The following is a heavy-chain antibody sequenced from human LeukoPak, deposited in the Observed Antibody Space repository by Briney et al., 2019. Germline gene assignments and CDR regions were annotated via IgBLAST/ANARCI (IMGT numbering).Heavy chain of an antibody. Sequence: GGSLRLSCAASGFTFSSHWMSWVRQARGKGLDWVANIKKEGSEKYYVDAVKGRFTISRDNAKTSLYLQMNSLRAEDTAVYYCARDLSGIAGYTYGRGIDYWGQGTLVTVSS. V-gene: IGHV3-7*01. D-gene: IGHD5-18*01. CDR1: GFTFSSHW. J-gene: IGHJ4*02. CDR3: ARDLSGIAGYTYGRGIDY. CDR2: IKKEGSEK.